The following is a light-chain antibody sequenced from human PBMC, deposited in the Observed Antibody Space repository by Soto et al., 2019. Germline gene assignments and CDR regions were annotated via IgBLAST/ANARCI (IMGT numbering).Light chain of an antibody. V-gene: IGLV1-44*01. CDR2: SNN. CDR3: AAWDDSLNGQV. CDR1: SSNLGSNT. Sequence: QSVLTQPPSASGTPGQRVIISCSGSSSNLGSNTVNWYQQLPGTAPKLLIYSNNQRPSGVPDRFSGSKSGTSASLAISGLQSEDEADYYCAAWDDSLNGQVFGTGTKVTVL. J-gene: IGLJ1*01.